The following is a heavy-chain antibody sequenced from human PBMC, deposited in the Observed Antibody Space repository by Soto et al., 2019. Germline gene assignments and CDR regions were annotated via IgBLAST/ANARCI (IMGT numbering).Heavy chain of an antibody. J-gene: IGHJ6*02. V-gene: IGHV4-4*02. D-gene: IGHD3-10*01. Sequence: QVQLQESGPGLVKPLGTLSLTCAVSGGSISSSYWWSWVRQPPGKGLEWIGEIYHSGSTNYNPSLKRRVTISVVKTKNPFSLTLSSVTAADTAVYSCARVSGSSYYGMDVWGQGTTVTVSS. CDR1: GGSISSSYW. CDR3: ARVSGSSYYGMDV. CDR2: IYHSGST.